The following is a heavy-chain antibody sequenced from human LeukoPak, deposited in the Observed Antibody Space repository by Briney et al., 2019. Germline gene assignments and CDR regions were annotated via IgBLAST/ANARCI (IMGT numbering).Heavy chain of an antibody. V-gene: IGHV4-38-2*01. CDR2: IYHTGST. J-gene: IGHJ4*02. CDR3: ASGGTAVVMALTYYFDT. D-gene: IGHD3-22*01. Sequence: SETLSLTCAVSGYSISSGYYWGWIRQPPGKGLEWVGSIYHTGSTYYNPSLQSRVTISLDSPKNQFSLKLTSVTAADTAVYYCASGGTAVVMALTYYFDTWGQGTPVTVSS. CDR1: GYSISSGYY.